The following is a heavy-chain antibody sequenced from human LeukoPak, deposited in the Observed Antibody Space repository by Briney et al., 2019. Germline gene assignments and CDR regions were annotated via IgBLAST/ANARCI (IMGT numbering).Heavy chain of an antibody. V-gene: IGHV3-30-3*01. CDR1: GFTFSSYG. Sequence: PGGSLRLSCAASGFTFSSYGIHWVRQAPGKGLEWVAVISYDGSNKYYTDSVKGRFTISRDNSKNTLFLQMNSLRAEDTAVYYCARDGGPAAPYYYGMDVWGQGTTVTVSS. CDR3: ARDGGPAAPYYYGMDV. J-gene: IGHJ6*02. D-gene: IGHD2-15*01. CDR2: ISYDGSNK.